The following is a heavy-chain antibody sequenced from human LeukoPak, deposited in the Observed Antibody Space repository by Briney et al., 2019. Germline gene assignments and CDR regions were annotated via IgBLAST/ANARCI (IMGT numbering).Heavy chain of an antibody. CDR1: GFTFSSYW. D-gene: IGHD2-8*01. V-gene: IGHV3-23*01. J-gene: IGHJ4*02. CDR2: ILASGSPT. Sequence: GGSLRLSCAASGFTFSSYWMNWVRQAPGKGLQWVANILASGSPTYYADSVKGRFIISRDNSKNTVYLQMNSLRVEDTAIYYCAKDLRPDGVDNFDLWGQGILVTVSS. CDR3: AKDLRPDGVDNFDL.